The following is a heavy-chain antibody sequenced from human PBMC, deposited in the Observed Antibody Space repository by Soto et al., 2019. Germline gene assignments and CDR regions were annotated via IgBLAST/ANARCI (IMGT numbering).Heavy chain of an antibody. D-gene: IGHD5-18*01. Sequence: QITLKESGPTLVKPTQTLTLTCTFSGFSLSTTGVGVGWIRQPPGKALEWLALIYWDDDKRYSPSLKSRLTITQDTSKNQVVLTMTTMDPVDTATFYCAHSGNSYGPYYFDYWGQGTLVTVSS. CDR3: AHSGNSYGPYYFDY. J-gene: IGHJ4*02. CDR1: GFSLSTTGVG. V-gene: IGHV2-5*02. CDR2: IYWDDDK.